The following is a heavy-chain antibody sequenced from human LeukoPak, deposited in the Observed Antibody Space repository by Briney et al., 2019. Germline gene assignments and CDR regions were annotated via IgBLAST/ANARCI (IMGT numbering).Heavy chain of an antibody. Sequence: ASVKVSCKASGGTSSSYAISWVRQAPGQGLEWMGGIIPIFGTANYAQKFQGRVTITADESTSTAYMELSSLRSEDTAVYYCAREGGCGDCYWGTTGYFDYWGQGTLVTVSS. CDR2: IIPIFGTA. V-gene: IGHV1-69*13. J-gene: IGHJ4*02. CDR1: GGTSSSYA. D-gene: IGHD2-21*02. CDR3: AREGGCGDCYWGTTGYFDY.